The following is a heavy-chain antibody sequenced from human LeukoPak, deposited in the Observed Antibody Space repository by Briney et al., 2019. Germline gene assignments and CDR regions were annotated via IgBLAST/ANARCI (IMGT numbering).Heavy chain of an antibody. J-gene: IGHJ5*02. Sequence: SQTLSLTRTVSGGSISSGGYYWSWIRQHPGKGLEWIGYIYYSGSTYYNPSLKSRVTISVDTSKNQFSLKLSSVTAADTAVYYCARVASRVVVPLNWFDPWGQGTLVTVSS. D-gene: IGHD3-22*01. CDR3: ARVASRVVVPLNWFDP. CDR2: IYYSGST. V-gene: IGHV4-31*03. CDR1: GGSISSGGYY.